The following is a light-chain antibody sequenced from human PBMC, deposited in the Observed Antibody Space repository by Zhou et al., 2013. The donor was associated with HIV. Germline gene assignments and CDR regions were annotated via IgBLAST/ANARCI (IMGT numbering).Light chain of an antibody. CDR3: KQYDTYYT. CDR1: QTINTW. V-gene: IGKV1-5*03. J-gene: IGKJ2*01. Sequence: DIQMTQSPSTLSASVGDRVTITCRASQTINTWLAWYQQKPGRAPKLLIYKTSILESGVPSRFSGSGSGTEFALTISSLQPDDFATYYCKQYDTYYTFGQGTKLEIK. CDR2: KTS.